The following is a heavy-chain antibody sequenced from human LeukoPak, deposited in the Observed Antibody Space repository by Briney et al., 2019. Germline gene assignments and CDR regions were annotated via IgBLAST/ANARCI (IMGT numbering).Heavy chain of an antibody. D-gene: IGHD3-9*01. CDR2: IYNSGSA. J-gene: IGHJ4*02. CDR3: ARHREYDILTGYYHPFFDY. CDR1: GDSISSSRYY. V-gene: IGHV4-39*01. Sequence: SETLSLTCSVSGDSISSSRYYWGWIRQPPGKGLEWIGSIYNSGSASYNPSLKSRVTISVDTSKNQFSLKLSSVTAADTAVYYCARHREYDILTGYYHPFFDYWGQGTLVTVSS.